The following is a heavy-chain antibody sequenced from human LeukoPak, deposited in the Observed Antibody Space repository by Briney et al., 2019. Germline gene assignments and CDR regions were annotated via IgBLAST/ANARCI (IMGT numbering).Heavy chain of an antibody. V-gene: IGHV4-4*07. J-gene: IGHJ3*02. CDR3: AGSSYLQSMTTDPGAFDI. CDR1: GGSISSYY. Sequence: NPSETLSLTCTVSGGSISSYYWSWIRQPAGKGLEWIGRIYTSGSTNYNPSLKSRVTMSVDTSKNQFSLKLSSVTAADTAVYYCAGSSYLQSMTTDPGAFDIWGQGTMVTVSS. CDR2: IYTSGST. D-gene: IGHD4-11*01.